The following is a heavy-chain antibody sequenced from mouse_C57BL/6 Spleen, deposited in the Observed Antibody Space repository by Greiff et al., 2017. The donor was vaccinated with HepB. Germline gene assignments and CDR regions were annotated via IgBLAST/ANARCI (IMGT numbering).Heavy chain of an antibody. V-gene: IGHV1-54*01. Sequence: QVQLQQSGAELVRPGTSVKVSCKASGYAFTNYLIEWVKQRPGQGLEWIGVINPGSGGTNYNEKFKGKATLTADKSSSTAYMQLSSLTSEDSAVYFCARVHWDYYFDYWGQGTTLTVSS. CDR3: ARVHWDYYFDY. J-gene: IGHJ2*01. CDR2: INPGSGGT. D-gene: IGHD4-1*01. CDR1: GYAFTNYL.